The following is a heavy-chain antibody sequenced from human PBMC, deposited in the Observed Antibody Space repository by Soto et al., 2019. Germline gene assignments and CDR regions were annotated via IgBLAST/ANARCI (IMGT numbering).Heavy chain of an antibody. V-gene: IGHV3-30*02. D-gene: IGHD6-19*01. Sequence: GGSLRLSCAASGFTFSSYAMHWVRQAPGKGLEWVGFIWYDGSNTFYAESVKGRFTISRDNSKNTLYLQMNSLRAEDTAVYYCARGASITVAGTSFDYWGQGTLVTVSS. CDR3: ARGASITVAGTSFDY. CDR1: GFTFSSYA. J-gene: IGHJ4*02. CDR2: IWYDGSNT.